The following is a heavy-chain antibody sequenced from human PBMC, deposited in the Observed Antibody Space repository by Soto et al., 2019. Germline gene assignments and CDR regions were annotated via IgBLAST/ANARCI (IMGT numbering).Heavy chain of an antibody. Sequence: SETLSLTCTVSGGSISSSSYYWGWLRQPPGKGREWIGSIYYSGSTYYNPSLKSRVTVSVDTSKNQFSLKLSSVTAADTAVYYCAREPGDFDYWGQGTLVTVSS. CDR1: GGSISSSSYY. V-gene: IGHV4-39*07. J-gene: IGHJ4*02. D-gene: IGHD7-27*01. CDR2: IYYSGST. CDR3: AREPGDFDY.